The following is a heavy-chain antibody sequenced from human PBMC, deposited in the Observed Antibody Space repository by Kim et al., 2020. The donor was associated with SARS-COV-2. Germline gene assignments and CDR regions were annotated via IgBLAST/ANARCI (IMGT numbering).Heavy chain of an antibody. CDR3: ARDLGYSSSLSMDV. J-gene: IGHJ6*02. V-gene: IGHV3-53*04. D-gene: IGHD6-13*01. Sequence: DSVKGRFTLSRHNSKNTLYLQMNSLRAEDTAVYYCARDLGYSSSLSMDVWGQGTTVTVSS.